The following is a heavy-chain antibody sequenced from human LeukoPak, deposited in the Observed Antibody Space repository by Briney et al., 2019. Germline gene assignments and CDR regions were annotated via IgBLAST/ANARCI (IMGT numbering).Heavy chain of an antibody. CDR2: ISWNSGNI. D-gene: IGHD6-6*01. Sequence: PGGSLRLSCAASGFTFDDYAMHWVRQVPGKGLEWVSGISWNSGNIEYADSVKGRITISRDNAKKSLFLQMNSLRAEDTALYYCARDPSYSSSSPYFDYWGQGVLVTVSS. CDR1: GFTFDDYA. J-gene: IGHJ4*02. CDR3: ARDPSYSSSSPYFDY. V-gene: IGHV3-9*01.